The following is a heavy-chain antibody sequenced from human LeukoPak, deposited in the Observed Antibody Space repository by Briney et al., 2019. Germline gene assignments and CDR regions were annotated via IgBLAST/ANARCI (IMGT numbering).Heavy chain of an antibody. CDR3: ARATYYDFWSGYYGGYYFDY. CDR1: GGSISGSSYY. Sequence: SETLSLTCTVSGGSISGSSYYWGWIRQPPGKGLEWIGYIYHSGSTYYNPSLKSRVTISVDRSKNQFSLKLSSVTAADTAVYYCARATYYDFWSGYYGGYYFDYWGQGTLVTVSS. CDR2: IYHSGST. V-gene: IGHV4-39*07. D-gene: IGHD3-3*01. J-gene: IGHJ4*02.